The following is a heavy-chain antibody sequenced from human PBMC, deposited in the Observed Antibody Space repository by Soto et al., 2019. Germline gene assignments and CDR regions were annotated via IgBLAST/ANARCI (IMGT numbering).Heavy chain of an antibody. D-gene: IGHD3-16*01. Sequence: QVQLVESGGGVVQPGRSLRLSCAASGFTFSNYAMHWVRQAPGKGLEWVAVISYDGSNTYYTDSVEGQFTISRDNSKNTLYLQMNSLKGEDTAVYYCARGYGSYYYGLDVWGQGTTVTVSS. J-gene: IGHJ6*02. CDR2: ISYDGSNT. V-gene: IGHV3-30*04. CDR1: GFTFSNYA. CDR3: ARGYGSYYYGLDV.